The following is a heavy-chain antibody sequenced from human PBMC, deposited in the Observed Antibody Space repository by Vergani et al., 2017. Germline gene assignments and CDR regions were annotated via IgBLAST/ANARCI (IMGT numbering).Heavy chain of an antibody. CDR3: ARDLRLLYNRFDP. Sequence: QVQLVESGGGVVQPGMSLRLSCAASGFTFNQYGMHWVRQAPGKGLGWVAVTWYDGNNKQYADSVKGRFTISRDNSKSTMYLQMNSLRDEDTGVYYCARDLRLLYNRFDPWGQGTLVTVSS. CDR2: TWYDGNNK. CDR1: GFTFNQYG. D-gene: IGHD1-14*01. V-gene: IGHV3-33*01. J-gene: IGHJ5*02.